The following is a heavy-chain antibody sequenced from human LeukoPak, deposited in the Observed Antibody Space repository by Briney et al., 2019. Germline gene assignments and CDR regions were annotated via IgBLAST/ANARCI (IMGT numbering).Heavy chain of an antibody. D-gene: IGHD6-6*01. J-gene: IGHJ4*02. CDR2: IYYSGRT. CDR1: VDSISSSSYY. Sequence: PSETLSLTCTVSVDSISSSSYYWGWIRQPPGKGLEWIGSIYYSGRTYYNPSLKSRFTISVDTSKNQFSLKLSSVTAADTAVYYCASLSYSSSSRFDYWGQGTLVTVSS. CDR3: ASLSYSSSSRFDY. V-gene: IGHV4-39*01.